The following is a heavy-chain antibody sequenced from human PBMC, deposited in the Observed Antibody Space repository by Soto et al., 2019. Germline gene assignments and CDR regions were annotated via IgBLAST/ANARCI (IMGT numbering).Heavy chain of an antibody. V-gene: IGHV3-23*01. J-gene: IGHJ3*02. CDR2: ISGXGGST. CDR3: AKDGELGIAPHDAFDI. D-gene: IGHD7-27*01. Sequence: GGSLRLSCAASGFTFSSYAMSWVRQAPGKGLEWVSAISGXGGSTYYADSVKGRFTISRDNSKNTLYLQMNSLRAEDTAVYYCAKDGELGIAPHDAFDIWGQGTMVTVSS. CDR1: GFTFSSYA.